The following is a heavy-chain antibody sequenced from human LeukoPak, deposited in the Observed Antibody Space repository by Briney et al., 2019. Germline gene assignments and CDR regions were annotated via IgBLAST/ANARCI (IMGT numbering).Heavy chain of an antibody. Sequence: GSLRLSCAASGFTFSSYGMHWVRQAPGKGLEWVAFIRYDGSNKYYADSVKGRFTISRDNSKNTLYLQMNSLRAEDTAVYYCAKDTAYSSSWYFFDYWGQGTLVTVS. CDR3: AKDTAYSSSWYFFDY. CDR2: IRYDGSNK. CDR1: GFTFSSYG. J-gene: IGHJ4*02. D-gene: IGHD6-13*01. V-gene: IGHV3-30*02.